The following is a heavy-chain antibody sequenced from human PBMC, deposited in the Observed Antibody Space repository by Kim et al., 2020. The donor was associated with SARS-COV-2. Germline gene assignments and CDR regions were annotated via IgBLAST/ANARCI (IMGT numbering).Heavy chain of an antibody. J-gene: IGHJ6*02. CDR3: AKALLRGVNFYYYGVDV. Sequence: VNGRFTISGENAKNTLYLQMNSLGAEDTAVYYCAKALLRGVNFYYYGVDVWGQGTTVTVSS. D-gene: IGHD3-10*01. V-gene: IGHV3-30*02.